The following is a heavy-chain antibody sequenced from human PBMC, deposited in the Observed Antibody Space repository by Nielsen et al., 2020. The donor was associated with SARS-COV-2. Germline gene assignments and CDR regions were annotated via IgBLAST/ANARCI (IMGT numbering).Heavy chain of an antibody. CDR1: GGSFSGYY. V-gene: IGHV4-34*12. CDR3: ARADRYYYGMDV. J-gene: IGHJ6*02. CDR2: TIHNSDST. Sequence: SETLSLTCAVFGGSFSGYYWTWIRQPPGKGLEWIGETIHNSDSTNYNPSLKSRVTISVDTSKNQFSLELGAVTAADTAVYYCARADRYYYGMDVWGQGTTVTVSS.